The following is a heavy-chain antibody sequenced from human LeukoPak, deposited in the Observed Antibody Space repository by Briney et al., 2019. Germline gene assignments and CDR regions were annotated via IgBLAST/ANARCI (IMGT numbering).Heavy chain of an antibody. D-gene: IGHD4-17*01. CDR1: GGSISSSSYY. V-gene: IGHV4-39*01. Sequence: SETLSLTCTVSGGSISSSSYYWGWIRQPPGKGLEWIGSIYYSGSTYYNPSLKSRVTISVDTSKNQFSLKLSSVTAADTAVYYCTRHDCGDYALGYWGQGTLVTVSS. J-gene: IGHJ4*02. CDR3: TRHDCGDYALGY. CDR2: IYYSGST.